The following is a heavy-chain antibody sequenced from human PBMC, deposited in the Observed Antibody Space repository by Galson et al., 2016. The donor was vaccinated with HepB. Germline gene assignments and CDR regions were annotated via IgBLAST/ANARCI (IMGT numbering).Heavy chain of an antibody. CDR3: ASGGSYTGY. D-gene: IGHD1-26*01. Sequence: GYTFSASYMHWVRQAPGQGLQWMGWINPNTGGTNYAQEFQGRLTITRDTSISTAYMEVTRLSSDDTAVYYCASGGSYTGYWGQGTMVTVSS. J-gene: IGHJ4*02. V-gene: IGHV1-2*02. CDR1: GYTFSASY. CDR2: INPNTGGT.